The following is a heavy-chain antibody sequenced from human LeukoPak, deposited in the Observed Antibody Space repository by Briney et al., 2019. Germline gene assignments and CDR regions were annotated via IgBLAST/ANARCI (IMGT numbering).Heavy chain of an antibody. CDR1: GGSISSSSYY. CDR2: IYTSGST. V-gene: IGHV4-61*02. D-gene: IGHD2-15*01. J-gene: IGHJ4*02. Sequence: SEALSLTCTVSGGSISSSSYYWGWIRQPAGKGLEWIGRIYTSGSTNYNPSLKSRVTISVDTSKNQFSLKLSSVTAADTAVYYCASRYCSGGSCYSQGEYWGQGTLVTVSS. CDR3: ASRYCSGGSCYSQGEY.